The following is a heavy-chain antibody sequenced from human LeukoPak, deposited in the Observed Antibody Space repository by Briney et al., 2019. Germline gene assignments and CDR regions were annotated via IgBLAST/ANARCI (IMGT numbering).Heavy chain of an antibody. CDR1: GFTFSNYW. D-gene: IGHD5-12*01. CDR3: AKGGATICDN. V-gene: IGHV3-74*01. J-gene: IGHJ4*02. CDR2: INSNGSGT. Sequence: PGGSLTLSCAASGFTFSNYWMHWVRQAPGKGLVWVSRINSNGSGTNYADSVKGRFTISRDNAKNTLYLQMSSLRAEDTAVYCCAKGGATICDNWGQGTLVTVSS.